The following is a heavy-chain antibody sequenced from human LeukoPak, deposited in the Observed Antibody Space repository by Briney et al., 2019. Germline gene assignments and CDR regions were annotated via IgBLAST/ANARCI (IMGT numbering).Heavy chain of an antibody. Sequence: MASETLSLTCTVSGGSISSSSYYWGWIRQPQGKGLEGIGSIYYSGSTYYNPSLKSRVTISVDTSKNQFSLKLSSVTAADTAVYYCARTGPGTKQQNFDYWGQGTLVTVSS. D-gene: IGHD1-14*01. CDR1: GGSISSSSYY. CDR3: ARTGPGTKQQNFDY. J-gene: IGHJ4*02. CDR2: IYYSGST. V-gene: IGHV4-39*01.